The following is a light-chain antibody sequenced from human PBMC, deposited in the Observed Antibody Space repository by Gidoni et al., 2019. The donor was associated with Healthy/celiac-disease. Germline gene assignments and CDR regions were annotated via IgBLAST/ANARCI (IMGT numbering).Light chain of an antibody. V-gene: IGKV3-11*01. Sequence: EIVLTQSPATLSLSPGERATLPCRASQSVSSYFTWYQQKPGQAPRLLIYDASNRATGIPARLSGSGSGTDFTLTISSLEPEDFAVYYGQQRSNWPITFGPGTKVDIK. CDR1: QSVSSY. CDR2: DAS. J-gene: IGKJ3*01. CDR3: QQRSNWPIT.